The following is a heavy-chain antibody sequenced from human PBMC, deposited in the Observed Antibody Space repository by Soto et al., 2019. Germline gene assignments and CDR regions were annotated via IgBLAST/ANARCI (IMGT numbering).Heavy chain of an antibody. J-gene: IGHJ6*02. CDR2: IYYSGST. D-gene: IGHD1-26*01. CDR1: GGSISSGDYY. V-gene: IGHV4-30-4*01. CDR3: ARDLGIVGASSYGMDV. Sequence: SETLSLTCTVSGGSISSGDYYWSWIRQPPGKGLEWIGYIYYSGSTYYNPSLKSRVTISVDTSKNQFSLKLSSVTAADTAVYYCARDLGIVGASSYGMDVWGQGTTVTVS.